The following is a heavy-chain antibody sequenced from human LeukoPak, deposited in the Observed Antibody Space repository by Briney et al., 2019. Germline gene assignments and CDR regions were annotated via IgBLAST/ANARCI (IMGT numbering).Heavy chain of an antibody. CDR2: LSGSGYNT. D-gene: IGHD2-2*01. CDR3: AKDPYGTRYFDY. J-gene: IGHJ4*02. V-gene: IGHV3-23*01. CDR1: GFTFSDYY. Sequence: PGGSLRLSCAASGFTFSDYYMSWIRQAPGKGLEWVSSLSGSGYNTYYADSVKGRFTISGDNSKNTVYLRMNSLRAEDTAVYYCAKDPYGTRYFDYWGQGTLVTVSS.